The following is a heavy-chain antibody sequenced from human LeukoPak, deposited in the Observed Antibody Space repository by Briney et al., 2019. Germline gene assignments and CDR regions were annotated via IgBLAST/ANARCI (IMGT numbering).Heavy chain of an antibody. CDR3: AKDHVVISYGIFDY. V-gene: IGHV3-30*02. CDR1: GFTFSSYG. CDR2: IRYDGSNK. D-gene: IGHD5-18*01. Sequence: PGGSLRLSCAASGFTFSSYGMHRVRQAPGKGLEWVAFIRYDGSNKYYADSVKGRFTISRDNSKNTLYLQMNSLRAEDTAVYYCAKDHVVISYGIFDYWGQGTLVTVSS. J-gene: IGHJ4*02.